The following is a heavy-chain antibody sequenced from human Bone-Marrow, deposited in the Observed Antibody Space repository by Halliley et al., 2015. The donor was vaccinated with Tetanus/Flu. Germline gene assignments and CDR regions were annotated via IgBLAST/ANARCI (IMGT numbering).Heavy chain of an antibody. Sequence: LRLSCTVSGDSISSYYWSWIRQPPGKGLEWIGYIHYSGSTRCSLSLKSRVTISIDTSKNQFSLQLKSVTAADTAVYYCARRSGSYYYFYGVDVWGQGTTVTVSS. V-gene: IGHV4-59*08. CDR1: GDSISSYY. CDR3: ARRSGSYYYFYGVDV. D-gene: IGHD1-26*01. J-gene: IGHJ6*02. CDR2: IHYSGST.